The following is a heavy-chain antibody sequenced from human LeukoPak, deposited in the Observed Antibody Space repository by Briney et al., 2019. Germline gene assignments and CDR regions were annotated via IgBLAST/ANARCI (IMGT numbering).Heavy chain of an antibody. CDR3: ARGGGYSGPIGVDY. J-gene: IGHJ4*02. D-gene: IGHD5-12*01. CDR1: GFTFSRYW. Sequence: QPGGSLRLSCAASGFTFSRYWMHWVRQAPGKGLVWVSRINNDGSSISYADSVRGRFTICRDNAKNTLYLRMNSLRGDDTAVYYCARGGGYSGPIGVDYWGQGTLVTVSS. CDR2: INNDGSSI. V-gene: IGHV3-74*01.